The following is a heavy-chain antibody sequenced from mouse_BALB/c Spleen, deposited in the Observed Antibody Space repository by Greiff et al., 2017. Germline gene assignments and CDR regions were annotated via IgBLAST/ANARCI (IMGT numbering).Heavy chain of an antibody. CDR2: ISSGSSTI. CDR1: GFTFSSFV. V-gene: IGHV5-17*02. CDR3: ARWGDSYFDY. Sequence: EVQGVESGGGLVQPGGSRKLSCAASGFTFSSFVMHWVRQAPEKGLEWVAYISSGSSTIYYADTVKGRFTISRDNPKNTLFLQMTSLRSEDTAMYYCARWGDSYFDYWGQGTTLTVSS. D-gene: IGHD2-13*01. J-gene: IGHJ2*01.